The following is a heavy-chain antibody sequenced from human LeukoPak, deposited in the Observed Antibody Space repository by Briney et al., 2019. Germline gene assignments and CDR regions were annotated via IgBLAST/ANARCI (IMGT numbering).Heavy chain of an antibody. D-gene: IGHD5-24*01. Sequence: GESLKISCKASGFNFANSWTGCGRQMPGKGLEWMEIIYPSDSDTRYNPSFQGQVTISVDKSISTAYLQWSSLEASDYAIYYFAAEGGLQLPPPNFHYWGHGTLVTVSS. CDR1: GFNFANSW. CDR2: IYPSDSDT. J-gene: IGHJ4*01. V-gene: IGHV5-51*01. CDR3: AAEGGLQLPPPNFHY.